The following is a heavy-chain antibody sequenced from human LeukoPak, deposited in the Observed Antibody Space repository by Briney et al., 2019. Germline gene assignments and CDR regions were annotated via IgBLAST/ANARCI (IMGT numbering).Heavy chain of an antibody. CDR2: INPSGGST. J-gene: IGHJ5*02. D-gene: IGHD3-22*01. CDR1: GYTFTSYY. Sequence: ASVKVSCKASGYTFTSYYMHWVRQAPGQGLEWMGIINPSGGSTSYAQKFQGRVTMTRDTSTSTVYMELSSLRSEDTAVYYCARGEAQYYYDSSGYYLAAWGQGTLVTVSS. CDR3: ARGEAQYYYDSSGYYLAA. V-gene: IGHV1-46*01.